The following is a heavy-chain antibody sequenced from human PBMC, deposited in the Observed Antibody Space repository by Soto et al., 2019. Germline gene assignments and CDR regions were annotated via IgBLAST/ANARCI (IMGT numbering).Heavy chain of an antibody. CDR3: AGTRVVVAATRFDY. J-gene: IGHJ4*02. CDR1: CGSISSGGYY. D-gene: IGHD2-15*01. V-gene: IGHV4-31*03. CDR2: IYYSGST. Sequence: SETLSLTCTVSCGSISSGGYYWSWIRQHPGKGLEWIGYIYYSGSTYYNPSLKSRVTISVDTSKNQFSLKLSSVTAADTAVYYCAGTRVVVAATRFDYWGQGTLVTVSS.